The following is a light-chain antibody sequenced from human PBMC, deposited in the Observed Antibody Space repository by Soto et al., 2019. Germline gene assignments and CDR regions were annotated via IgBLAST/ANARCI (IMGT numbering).Light chain of an antibody. CDR2: GAS. CDR1: QSVSSSY. J-gene: IGKJ3*01. Sequence: EIVLTQSPGTLSLSPGERATLSCRASQSVSSSYLAWYQQKPGQAPRLLIHGASSRATGIPDRSSGSGSGTDFTLTIRRLEPEDFAVYYCQQYGSSLFGPGTKVDIK. CDR3: QQYGSSL. V-gene: IGKV3-20*01.